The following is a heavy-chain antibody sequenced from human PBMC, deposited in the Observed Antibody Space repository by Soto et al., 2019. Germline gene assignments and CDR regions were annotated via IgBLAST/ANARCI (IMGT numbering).Heavy chain of an antibody. CDR1: GGTFSSYA. J-gene: IGHJ4*02. V-gene: IGHV1-69*06. CDR3: ARGRGAHDSSFDS. D-gene: IGHD2-15*01. CDR2: IIPIFGTA. Sequence: QVQLVQSGAEVKKPGSSVKVSCKASGGTFSSYAISWVRQAPGQGLEWMGGIIPIFGTANYAQKFQGRVTITADKSTTTAYRELSGLRSGDTAVYYGARGRGAHDSSFDSGAREPLVPVSS.